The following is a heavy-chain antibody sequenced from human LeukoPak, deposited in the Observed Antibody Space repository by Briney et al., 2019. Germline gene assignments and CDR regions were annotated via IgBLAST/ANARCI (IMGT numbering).Heavy chain of an antibody. CDR2: INWNSGRI. Sequence: PGGSLRLSCEASGLTFDDYAMQWVRQAPGKVLEWVSGINWNSGRIGYADSVKGRFTISRDNAKNSLYLQMNSLRPEDTALYYCAKDIGQQREAFDIWGQGTMVTVSS. D-gene: IGHD6-13*01. V-gene: IGHV3-9*01. CDR3: AKDIGQQREAFDI. J-gene: IGHJ3*02. CDR1: GLTFDDYA.